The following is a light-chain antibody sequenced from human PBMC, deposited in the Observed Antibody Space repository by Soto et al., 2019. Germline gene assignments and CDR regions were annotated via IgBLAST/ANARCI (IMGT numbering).Light chain of an antibody. Sequence: EIVLTQSPGTLSLSPGERATLSCRARQSVSSSYLAWYQQKPGQAPRLLIYGASTRATGIPDRFSGSGSGTDLTFTISRLESEDFAVYFCQQYGNSPLTFGGGTKVEIK. CDR3: QQYGNSPLT. V-gene: IGKV3-20*01. CDR2: GAS. J-gene: IGKJ4*01. CDR1: QSVSSSY.